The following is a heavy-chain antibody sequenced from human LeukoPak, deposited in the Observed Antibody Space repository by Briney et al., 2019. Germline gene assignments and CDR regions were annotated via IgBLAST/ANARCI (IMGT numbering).Heavy chain of an antibody. D-gene: IGHD1-26*01. CDR2: INHSGST. V-gene: IGHV4-34*01. CDR1: GGPFSGYY. J-gene: IGHJ3*02. CDR3: AVGNTGIVGATTAFDI. Sequence: SETLSLTCAVYGGPFSGYYWSWIRQPPGKGLEWIGEINHSGSTNYNPSLKSRVTISVDTSKNQFSLKLSSVTAADTAVYYCAVGNTGIVGATTAFDIWGQGTMVTVSS.